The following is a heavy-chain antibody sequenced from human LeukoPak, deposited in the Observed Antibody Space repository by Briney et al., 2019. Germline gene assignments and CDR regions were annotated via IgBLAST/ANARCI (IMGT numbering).Heavy chain of an antibody. CDR2: INHSGTT. CDR3: ARKKLVARGYFDF. D-gene: IGHD6-13*01. Sequence: PSETLSLTCTVSGDSISNSGYYWDWIRQSPGKGLEWIGSINHSGTTYYEPSLKSRVTISVDASKNQFSLKLSSVTAADPTIYYCARKKLVARGYFDFWGRGIPVTVSS. V-gene: IGHV4-39*01. CDR1: GDSISNSGYY. J-gene: IGHJ4*02.